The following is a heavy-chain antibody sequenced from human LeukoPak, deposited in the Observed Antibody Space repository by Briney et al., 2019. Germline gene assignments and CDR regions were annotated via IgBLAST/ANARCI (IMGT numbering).Heavy chain of an antibody. V-gene: IGHV1-3*01. CDR1: GYTFTSYA. CDR2: INAGNGNT. CDR3: ARDLGGSSDFDY. Sequence: ASVEVSCKASGYTFTSYAMHWVRQAPGQRLEWMGWINAGNGNTKYSQKFQGRVTITRDTSASTAYMELSSLRSEDTAVYYCARDLGGSSDFDYWGQGTLVTVSS. J-gene: IGHJ4*02. D-gene: IGHD3-16*01.